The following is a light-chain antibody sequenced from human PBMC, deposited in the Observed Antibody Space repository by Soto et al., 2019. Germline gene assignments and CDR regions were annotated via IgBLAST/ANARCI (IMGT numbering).Light chain of an antibody. V-gene: IGKV3-15*01. CDR3: LQYNDWPPWT. CDR2: GAS. Sequence: EVVMTQSPATLSVSPGEGATLSCRASQSVSSNLVWYQQKPGQAPRLLIYGASTRATDVPARFSGSGSGTEFTLTISSLQSEDFAVYYCLQYNDWPPWTFGQGTKVDI. CDR1: QSVSSN. J-gene: IGKJ1*01.